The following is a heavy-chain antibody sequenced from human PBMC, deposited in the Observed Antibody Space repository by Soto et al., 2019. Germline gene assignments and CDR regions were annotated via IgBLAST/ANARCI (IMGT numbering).Heavy chain of an antibody. Sequence: QVQLQESGPGLVKPSQTLSLTCTVSGGSISSGDYYWSWIRQPPGKGLEWIGYIYYSGSTYYNPSLKCRVTISVDTSKPQFSLKLRSVTAADTAVYYCARADPDDYYDRSGKHRYWGQGTLVTVSS. CDR1: GGSISSGDYY. CDR3: ARADPDDYYDRSGKHRY. J-gene: IGHJ4*02. V-gene: IGHV4-30-4*01. CDR2: IYYSGST. D-gene: IGHD3-22*01.